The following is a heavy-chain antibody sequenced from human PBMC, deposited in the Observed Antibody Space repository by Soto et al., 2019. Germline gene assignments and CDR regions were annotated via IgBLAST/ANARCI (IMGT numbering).Heavy chain of an antibody. D-gene: IGHD2-2*03. CDR2: ISAYYGST. CDR1: GYTFTDFG. Sequence: QVQLVQSGPEVKKPGASVKVSCKASGYTFTDFGLIWVRQAPGQGPEWMGWISAYYGSTNYAQKFQDRVTMTRDTSTNTVYMELRSLRSDDTAMYYCAREMPGSCSNSACLPGYWRQGTQVTVSS. V-gene: IGHV1-18*01. CDR3: AREMPGSCSNSACLPGY. J-gene: IGHJ4*02.